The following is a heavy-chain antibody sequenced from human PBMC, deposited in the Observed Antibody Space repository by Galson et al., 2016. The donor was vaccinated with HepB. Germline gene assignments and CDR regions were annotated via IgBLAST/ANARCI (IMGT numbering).Heavy chain of an antibody. CDR1: GFTFSSYP. D-gene: IGHD3-3*01. Sequence: SLRLSCAASGFTFSSYPMHWVRQAPGKGLEWVAVISYDGSKKYYADSVKGRFTISRDNSKNTLYLQVNSLRAEDTAVYYCARDQNSITIFGVVIYGMDVWGQGTTVTVSS. V-gene: IGHV3-30-3*01. CDR2: ISYDGSKK. J-gene: IGHJ6*02. CDR3: ARDQNSITIFGVVIYGMDV.